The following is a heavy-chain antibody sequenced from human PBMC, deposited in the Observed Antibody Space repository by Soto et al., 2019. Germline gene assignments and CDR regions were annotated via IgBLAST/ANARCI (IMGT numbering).Heavy chain of an antibody. CDR1: GFTFSSYW. CDR2: IKQDGSEK. J-gene: IGHJ4*02. CDR3: LRDGYRVGS. D-gene: IGHD5-12*01. V-gene: IGHV3-7*01. Sequence: GESLKISCAASGFTFSSYWMSWVRQAPGKGLEWVANIKQDGSEKYYVDSVKGRFTISRDNAKNSLYLQMNSLRAEDTAVYYCLRDGYRVGSWGQGTLVTVSS.